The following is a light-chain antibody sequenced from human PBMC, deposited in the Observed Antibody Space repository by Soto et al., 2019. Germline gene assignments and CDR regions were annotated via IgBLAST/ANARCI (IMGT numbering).Light chain of an antibody. CDR3: QQSYSTFRT. CDR1: QSTSSY. CDR2: AAS. J-gene: IGKJ1*01. V-gene: IGKV1-39*01. Sequence: DIQMTQSPSSLSASVGDRVTITCRASQSTSSYLNWYQQKPGKAPKLLIYAASSLQSGVPSRFSGSGSGTDFTLTISSLQPEDFATYYCQQSYSTFRTFGQGTKVEGK.